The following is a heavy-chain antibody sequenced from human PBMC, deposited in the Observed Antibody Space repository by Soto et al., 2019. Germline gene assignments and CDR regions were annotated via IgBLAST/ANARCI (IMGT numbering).Heavy chain of an antibody. J-gene: IGHJ6*02. D-gene: IGHD3-3*01. CDR1: GFTFSSYA. Sequence: GGSLRLSCAASGFTFSSYAMSWVRQAPGKGLEWVSAISGSGGSTYYADSVKGRFTISRDNSKNTLYLQMNSLRAEDTAVYYCAKDPECYDFWSGYYTGYYGMDVWGQGTTVTVSS. CDR3: AKDPECYDFWSGYYTGYYGMDV. V-gene: IGHV3-23*01. CDR2: ISGSGGST.